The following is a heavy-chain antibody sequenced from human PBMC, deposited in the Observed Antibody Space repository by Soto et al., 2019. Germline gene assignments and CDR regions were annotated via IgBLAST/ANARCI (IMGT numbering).Heavy chain of an antibody. D-gene: IGHD2-2*01. CDR1: GGSFSGYY. V-gene: IGHV4-34*01. J-gene: IGHJ4*02. Sequence: QVQLQQWGAGLLKPSETLSLTCAVYGGSFSGYYWTWIRQSPEKGLEWIGEVNHSGTTYYNPSLQTRVTTSVHTPKNQFSLKMSSVTAADTAVYYCARGIGYCSSINCYSSRRLRFDSWGQGTLVTVSS. CDR3: ARGIGYCSSINCYSSRRLRFDS. CDR2: VNHSGTT.